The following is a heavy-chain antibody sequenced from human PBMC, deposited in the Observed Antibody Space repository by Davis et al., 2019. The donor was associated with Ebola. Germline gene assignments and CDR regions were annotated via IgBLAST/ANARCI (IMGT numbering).Heavy chain of an antibody. J-gene: IGHJ4*02. Sequence: PSETLSLTRTVSGVSIITHYWSWIRQPPGKGLEVIGSIYYSGSTNYNPSLKRRVTISVDTSKNQFSLNLSSLTAADTAVYYCAERGGSVWGQGTLVTVSS. V-gene: IGHV4-59*11. CDR2: IYYSGST. CDR3: AERGGSV. CDR1: GVSIITHY. D-gene: IGHD3-16*01.